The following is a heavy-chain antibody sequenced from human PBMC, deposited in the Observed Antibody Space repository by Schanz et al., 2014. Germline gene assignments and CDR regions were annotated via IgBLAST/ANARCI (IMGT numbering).Heavy chain of an antibody. CDR3: AREVGGSFGQHY. Sequence: QVQLVESGGAVVQPGRSLRLSCAASGFTFSNYGIHWVRQAPGKGLEWVALIRDDGSNQWYADSVKGRFTISRDNAKNLMYLHLNSLRAEDTAVYYCAREVGGSFGQHYWGQGALVTVSS. CDR1: GFTFSNYG. CDR2: IRDDGSNQ. D-gene: IGHD1-26*01. J-gene: IGHJ4*02. V-gene: IGHV3-33*01.